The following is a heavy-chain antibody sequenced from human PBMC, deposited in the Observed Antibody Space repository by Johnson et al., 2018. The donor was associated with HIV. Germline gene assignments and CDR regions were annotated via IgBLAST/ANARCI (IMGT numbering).Heavy chain of an antibody. CDR1: GFTFSNAW. V-gene: IGHV3-15*01. Sequence: VQLVESGGGLVKPGGSLRLSCAASGFTFSNAWMSWVRQAPGKGLEWIGRIKSKTDGGTTDYAAPVKGRFSISRDDSQNTLYLQINNLKTEDTAMYYCATEDFRLTAFVMGGHGTMVTVSS. CDR2: IKSKTDGGTT. D-gene: IGHD3-3*01. J-gene: IGHJ3*02. CDR3: ATEDFRLTAFVM.